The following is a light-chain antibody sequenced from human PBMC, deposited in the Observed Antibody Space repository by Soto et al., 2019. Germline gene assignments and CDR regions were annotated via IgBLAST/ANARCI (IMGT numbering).Light chain of an antibody. CDR3: CSYAGSHVV. CDR1: SSDVGSYNL. CDR2: EVS. Sequence: QSALTQPASVSGSPGQSIPISCTGTSSDVGSYNLVSWYQQHPGKAPKLMIYEVSKRPSGVSNRFSGSKSGNTASLTISGLQAEDEADYYCCSYAGSHVVFGGGTKVTVL. J-gene: IGLJ2*01. V-gene: IGLV2-23*02.